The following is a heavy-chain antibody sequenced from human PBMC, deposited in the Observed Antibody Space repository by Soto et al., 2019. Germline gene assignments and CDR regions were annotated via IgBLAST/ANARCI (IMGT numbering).Heavy chain of an antibody. CDR1: GFTFSSYS. D-gene: IGHD3-10*01. Sequence: GGSLRLSCAASGFTFSSYSMNWVRQAPGKGLEWVSSISSSSSYIYYADSVKGRFTISRDNAKNSLYLQMNSLRAEDTAVYYCARDEIAALTSWGITMVRGGYNWFDPWGQGTLVTVSS. CDR2: ISSSSSYI. CDR3: ARDEIAALTSWGITMVRGGYNWFDP. J-gene: IGHJ5*02. V-gene: IGHV3-21*01.